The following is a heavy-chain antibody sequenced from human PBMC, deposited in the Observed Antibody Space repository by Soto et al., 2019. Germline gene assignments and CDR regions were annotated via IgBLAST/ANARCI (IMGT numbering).Heavy chain of an antibody. CDR3: AKHRYSNYPSFDY. CDR1: GGSISSNSYH. Sequence: SEPLSLTCTVSGGSISSNSYHWGWIRQPPGKGLEWIGSIYYSGTTFYNSSLKSRVTISVDTSKNQFSLKLTSVTAADTAVYYCAKHRYSNYPSFDYWGQGTLVTVSS. CDR2: IYYSGTT. J-gene: IGHJ4*02. V-gene: IGHV4-39*01. D-gene: IGHD4-4*01.